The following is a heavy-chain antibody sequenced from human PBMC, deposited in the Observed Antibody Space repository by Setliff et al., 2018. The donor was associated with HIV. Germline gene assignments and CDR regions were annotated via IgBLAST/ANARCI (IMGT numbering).Heavy chain of an antibody. Sequence: PGESLKISCKGSGYSFPTYWIAWVRQMPGKGLEWMGVIYPDESDSRYSPSFRGQVTISADKSINTAYLQWSSLKASDTAMYYCATTRGYCSGGSCYSPPYMDVWGKGTTVTVSS. V-gene: IGHV5-51*01. CDR3: ATTRGYCSGGSCYSPPYMDV. D-gene: IGHD2-15*01. CDR2: IYPDESDS. CDR1: GYSFPTYW. J-gene: IGHJ6*03.